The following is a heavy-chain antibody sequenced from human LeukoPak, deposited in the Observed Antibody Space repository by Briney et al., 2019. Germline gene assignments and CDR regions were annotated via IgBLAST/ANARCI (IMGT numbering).Heavy chain of an antibody. CDR2: INAGNGNT. J-gene: IGHJ4*02. CDR1: GYTFTSYA. D-gene: IGHD6-19*01. Sequence: ASVKVSCKASGYTFTSYAMHWVRQAPGQRLEWMGWINAGNGNTKYSQKFQGRVTITRDTSASTAYMELSSLRSEDTAVYYCAMTMRVAGTWDYWGQGTLVTVSS. V-gene: IGHV1-3*01. CDR3: AMTMRVAGTWDY.